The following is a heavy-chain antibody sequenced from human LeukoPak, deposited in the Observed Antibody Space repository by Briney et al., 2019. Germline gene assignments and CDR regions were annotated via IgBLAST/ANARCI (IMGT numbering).Heavy chain of an antibody. D-gene: IGHD3-9*01. V-gene: IGHV3-23*01. CDR3: AKFDEALTGYFGY. Sequence: GGSLRLSCAASGFTFSSYGMSWVRQSPGKGLEWVSGVSGGSGTTYYAYYADSVKGRFTISRDNSKNMLYLQMNSLRAEDTAVYYCAKFDEALTGYFGYWGQGTLVTVSS. CDR1: GFTFSSYG. CDR2: VSGGSGTTYYA. J-gene: IGHJ4*02.